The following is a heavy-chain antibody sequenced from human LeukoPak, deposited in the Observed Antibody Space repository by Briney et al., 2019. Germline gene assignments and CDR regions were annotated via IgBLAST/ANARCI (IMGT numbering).Heavy chain of an antibody. D-gene: IGHD3-16*01. J-gene: IGHJ1*01. CDR1: GYTFTDYY. CDR2: INPNSGDT. CDR3: AREDLYSYPLDF. Sequence: GASVKVSCRASGYTFTDYYLHWVRQAPGQGVEWLGWINPNSGDTNFAQKFQGRVTMTRDTSINTAYMELSGLRSDDTAVYYCAREDLYSYPLDFWGQGTLVTVSS. V-gene: IGHV1-2*02.